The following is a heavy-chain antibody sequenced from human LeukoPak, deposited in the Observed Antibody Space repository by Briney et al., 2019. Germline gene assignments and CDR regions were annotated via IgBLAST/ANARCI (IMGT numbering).Heavy chain of an antibody. CDR2: MSPNSGNT. D-gene: IGHD7-27*01. CDR1: GYTFTSYD. Sequence: ASVTVSFTASGYTFTSYDINWMRQATGQGLEWMGWMSPNSGNTGYAQKFQGRVTMTRDTSTGTAYLELSSLRSEDSAVYYCVRTPPNWGADFWGQGTLVTVSS. CDR3: VRTPPNWGADF. J-gene: IGHJ4*02. V-gene: IGHV1-8*01.